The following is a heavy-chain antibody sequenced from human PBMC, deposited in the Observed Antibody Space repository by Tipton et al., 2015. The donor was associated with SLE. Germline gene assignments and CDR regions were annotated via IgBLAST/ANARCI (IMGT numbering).Heavy chain of an antibody. J-gene: IGHJ4*02. D-gene: IGHD2-21*01. CDR1: GFTVSGNN. Sequence: SLRLSCAVSGFTVSGNNMMWVRQAPGKGLEWVSAIFSGGATYYADSVKDRFIISRDSSKLYLRMNSLRAEDTAVYYCGRDLVVDSEFWGQGTLATVSS. CDR2: IFSGGAT. CDR3: GRDLVVDSEF. V-gene: IGHV3-66*01.